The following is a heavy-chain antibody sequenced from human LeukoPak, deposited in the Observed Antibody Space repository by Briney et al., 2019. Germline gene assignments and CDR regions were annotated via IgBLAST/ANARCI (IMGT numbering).Heavy chain of an antibody. V-gene: IGHV3-73*01. D-gene: IGHD3-3*01. CDR1: GFTFSGSA. CDR3: TRHVEFRGFGVVTPLIYYYMDV. CDR2: IRSKANSYAT. J-gene: IGHJ6*03. Sequence: PGGSLRLSCAASGFTFSGSAMHWVRQASGKGLEWVGRIRSKANSYATAYAASVKGRFTISRDDSKNTAYLQMNSLKTEDTAVYYCTRHVEFRGFGVVTPLIYYYMDVWGKGTTVTVSS.